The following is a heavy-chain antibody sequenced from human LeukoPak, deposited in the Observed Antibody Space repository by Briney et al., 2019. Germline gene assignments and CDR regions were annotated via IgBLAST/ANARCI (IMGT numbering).Heavy chain of an antibody. CDR3: ARDGEPAQDYYGSGSYWLGY. CDR1: GFTFSSYG. D-gene: IGHD3-10*01. V-gene: IGHV3-33*01. CDR2: IWYDGSNK. J-gene: IGHJ4*02. Sequence: PGGSLRLSCAASGFTFSSYGMHWVRQAPGKGLEWVAVIWYDGSNKYYADSVKGRFTISRDNSKNPLYLQMNSLRAEDTAVYYCARDGEPAQDYYGSGSYWLGYWGQGTLVTASS.